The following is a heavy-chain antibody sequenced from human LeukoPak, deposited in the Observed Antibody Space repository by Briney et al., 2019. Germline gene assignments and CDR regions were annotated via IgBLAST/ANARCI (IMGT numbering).Heavy chain of an antibody. CDR1: GFTFSDYY. Sequence: GGSLRLSCAASGFTFSDYYMSWIRQAPGKGLEWVSTIKGIGPTTYYADSLKGRFTISRDNAKNSLFLQMSSLRADDTAIYYCARAGELRYMDVWGKGTAVTVSS. CDR3: ARAGELRYMDV. V-gene: IGHV3-11*04. D-gene: IGHD3-16*01. J-gene: IGHJ6*03. CDR2: IKGIGPTT.